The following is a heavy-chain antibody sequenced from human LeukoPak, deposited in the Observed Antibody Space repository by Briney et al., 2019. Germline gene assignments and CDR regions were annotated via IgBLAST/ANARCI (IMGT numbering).Heavy chain of an antibody. J-gene: IGHJ4*02. CDR2: VRYDSTKK. V-gene: IGHV3-30*02. CDR3: AKYGSGSYGSFDY. CDR1: GFTFRNYG. Sequence: GGSLRLSCAAYGFTFRNYGIRWVRQAPGKGLEWVAFVRYDSTKKYYADSVKGRFTISRDNSKNTLYLQMNSLRAEDTAVYYCAKYGSGSYGSFDYWGQGTLVTVSS. D-gene: IGHD3-10*01.